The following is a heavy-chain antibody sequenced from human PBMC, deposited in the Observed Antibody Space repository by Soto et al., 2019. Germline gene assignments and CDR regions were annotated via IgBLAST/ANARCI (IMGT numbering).Heavy chain of an antibody. CDR1: GFTFRNYA. CDR3: AKGTRSGTSYFDY. CDR2: ITGSGGST. Sequence: GGSLRLSCAASGFTFRNYAMTWVRQAPGKGLEWVSGITGSGGSTYYADSVKGRFTISRDNSENTLYLQMNSLRAEDTAQYYCAKGTRSGTSYFDYWGQRTLVTVSS. V-gene: IGHV3-23*01. D-gene: IGHD3-3*01. J-gene: IGHJ4*02.